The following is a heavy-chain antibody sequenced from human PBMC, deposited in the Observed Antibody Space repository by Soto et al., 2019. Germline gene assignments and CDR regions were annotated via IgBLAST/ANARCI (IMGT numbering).Heavy chain of an antibody. CDR2: IIPILGIA. J-gene: IGHJ6*03. D-gene: IGHD2-15*01. V-gene: IGHV1-69*02. CDR1: GGTFSSYT. Sequence: SVKVSCKASGGTFSSYTISWVRQAPGQGLEWMGRIIPILGIANYAQKFQGRVTITADKSTSTAYMELSSLRSEDTAVYYCARGTEGGYCRGGSCYSRAGYYYYYYMDVWGKGTTVTVSS. CDR3: ARGTEGGYCRGGSCYSRAGYYYYYYMDV.